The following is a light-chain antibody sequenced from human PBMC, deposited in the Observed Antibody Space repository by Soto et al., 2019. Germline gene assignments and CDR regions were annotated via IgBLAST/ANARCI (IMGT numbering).Light chain of an antibody. V-gene: IGKV1-39*01. CDR2: GAS. Sequence: DIQMTQSPSSLSASVGDRVTITCRTSQSISSYLNWYQQTPGKAPKLLIYGASNLQSGVPSRFSGSGSETGFTLTISSLQPEDFATYYCQQSYSAPRTFGQGTKVDI. J-gene: IGKJ2*01. CDR3: QQSYSAPRT. CDR1: QSISSY.